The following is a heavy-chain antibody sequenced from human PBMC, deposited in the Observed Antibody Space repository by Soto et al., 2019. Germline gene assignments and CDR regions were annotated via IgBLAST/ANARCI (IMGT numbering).Heavy chain of an antibody. CDR1: GGSISSSSYY. D-gene: IGHD6-19*01. CDR3: ARQRAGTCLFYYYYGMDV. J-gene: IGHJ6*02. V-gene: IGHV4-39*01. Sequence: PSETLSLTCTVSGGSISSSSYYWGWIRQPPGKGLEWIGSIYYSGSTYYNPSLNSRVTISVDTSKNQFSLKLSSVTAADTAVYYCARQRAGTCLFYYYYGMDVWGQGTTVTVSS. CDR2: IYYSGST.